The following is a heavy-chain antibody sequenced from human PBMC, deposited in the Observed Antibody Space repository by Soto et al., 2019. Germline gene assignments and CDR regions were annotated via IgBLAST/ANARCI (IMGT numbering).Heavy chain of an antibody. J-gene: IGHJ3*02. CDR2: IDPSDSYT. D-gene: IGHD6-13*01. V-gene: IGHV5-10-1*01. CDR1: GYSFTSYW. CDR3: ARQRIEAAFDAFDI. Sequence: RESLKISCKGSGYSFTSYWISWVRQMPGKGLEWMGRIDPSDSYTNYSPSFQGHVTISADKSISTAYLQWSGLKASDTSMYYCARQRIEAAFDAFDIWGQGTMVTVSS.